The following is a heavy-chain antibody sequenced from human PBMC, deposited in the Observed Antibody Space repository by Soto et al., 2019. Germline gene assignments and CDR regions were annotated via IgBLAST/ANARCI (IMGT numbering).Heavy chain of an antibody. J-gene: IGHJ4*02. Sequence: GGSLRLSCAASGFTYSNYAVTWVRQSPGKGLEWVSTISGSGGSTYYADSVKGRFTISRDNSKNTLYLQMNSLRAEDTAVYYCAKDQGSSWYEIDYWGQGTLVTVSS. D-gene: IGHD6-13*01. V-gene: IGHV3-23*01. CDR2: ISGSGGST. CDR3: AKDQGSSWYEIDY. CDR1: GFTYSNYA.